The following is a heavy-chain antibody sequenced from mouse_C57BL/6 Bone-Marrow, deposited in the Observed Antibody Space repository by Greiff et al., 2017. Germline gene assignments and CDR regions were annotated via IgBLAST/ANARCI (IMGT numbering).Heavy chain of an antibody. CDR1: GYTFTSYW. V-gene: IGHV1-69*01. D-gene: IGHD1-1*01. CDR2: IDPSDSYT. Sequence: QVQLQQPGAELVMPGASVKLSCKASGYTFTSYWMHWVKQRPGQGLEWIGEIDPSDSYTNYNQKFKGKSILTVDKSSSTAYMLLSSLTSEDSAVYYCASEIYYYGSSPPWFAYWGQGTLVTVSA. CDR3: ASEIYYYGSSPPWFAY. J-gene: IGHJ3*01.